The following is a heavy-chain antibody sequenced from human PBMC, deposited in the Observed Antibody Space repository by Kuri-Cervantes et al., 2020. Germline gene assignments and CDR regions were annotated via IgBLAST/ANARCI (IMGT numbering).Heavy chain of an antibody. Sequence: SQTLSLTCAVYGGSFSGYYWSWIRQPAGKGLEWIGRIYTSGSTNYNPSLKSRVTISVDTSKNQFSLKLSSVTAADTAVYYCARGYGGWFGELLSTYYYYGMDVWGQGTTVTVSS. V-gene: IGHV4-59*10. CDR3: ARGYGGWFGELLSTYYYYGMDV. CDR1: GGSFSGYY. J-gene: IGHJ6*02. CDR2: IYTSGST. D-gene: IGHD3-10*01.